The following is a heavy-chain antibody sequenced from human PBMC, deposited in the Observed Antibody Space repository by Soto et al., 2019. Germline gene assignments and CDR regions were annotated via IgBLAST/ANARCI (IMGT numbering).Heavy chain of an antibody. Sequence: GGSLRLSCAASGFTFSSYAMTWVRQAPGKGLEWVSGISGSGGSTYHEDSVRGRFTISRDNSKNTLYLQMNSLRADDTAVYYCAKTQGGGTTRYSYYGMDVWGQGTTVTVSS. J-gene: IGHJ6*02. CDR1: GFTFSSYA. CDR3: AKTQGGGTTRYSYYGMDV. CDR2: ISGSGGST. D-gene: IGHD3-16*01. V-gene: IGHV3-23*01.